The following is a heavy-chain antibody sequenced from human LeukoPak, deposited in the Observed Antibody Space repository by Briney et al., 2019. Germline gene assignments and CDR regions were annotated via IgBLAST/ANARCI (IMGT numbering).Heavy chain of an antibody. V-gene: IGHV4-39*07. CDR1: GGSISSSSYY. Sequence: SETLSLTCTVSGGSISSSSYYWGWIRQPPGKGLEWIGSIYYSGSTYYNPSLKSRVTISVDTSKNQFSLKLSSVTAADTAVYYCASVENPRASIDYWGQGTLVTVSS. J-gene: IGHJ4*02. CDR2: IYYSGST. CDR3: ASVENPRASIDY.